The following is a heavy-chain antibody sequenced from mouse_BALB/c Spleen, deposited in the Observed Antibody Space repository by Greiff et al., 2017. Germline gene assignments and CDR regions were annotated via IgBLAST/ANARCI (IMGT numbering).Heavy chain of an antibody. J-gene: IGHJ2*01. D-gene: IGHD1-1*01. V-gene: IGHV5-6-5*01. CDR3: ARGGITTVVATDY. Sequence: EVQRVESGGGLVKPGGSLKLSCAASGFTFSSYAMSWVRQTPEKRLEWVASISSGGSTYYPDSVKGRFTISRDNARNILYLQMSSLRSEDTAMYYCARGGITTVVATDYWGQGTTLTVSS. CDR1: GFTFSSYA. CDR2: ISSGGST.